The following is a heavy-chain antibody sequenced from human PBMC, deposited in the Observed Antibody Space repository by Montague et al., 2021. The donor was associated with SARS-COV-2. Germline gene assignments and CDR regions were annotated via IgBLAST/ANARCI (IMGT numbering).Heavy chain of an antibody. CDR2: ISGFGGGT. CDR3: AKSFSGTRNWFDI. CDR1: GFIFTNYG. J-gene: IGHJ5*02. D-gene: IGHD1-14*01. Sequence: SLRLSCAASGFIFTNYGMNWVRRAPGKGLESVAGISGFGGGTYYSDSVKGRFTISRATSNSTLFLQMDGLRAEDTAIYYCAKSFSGTRNWFDIWGQGTLVPVSP. V-gene: IGHV3-23*01.